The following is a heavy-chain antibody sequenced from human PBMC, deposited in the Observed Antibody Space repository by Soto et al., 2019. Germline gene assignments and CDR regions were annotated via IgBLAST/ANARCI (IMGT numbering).Heavy chain of an antibody. CDR2: ISYDGSDK. J-gene: IGHJ4*02. CDR3: AKVNSGGTSWSTVDF. V-gene: IGHV3-30-3*01. Sequence: QVQLVESGGGVVQPGTSLRLTCAASGFTFSSCAMHWVRQAPGKGLEWVAIISYDGSDKYYADSVKGRFTISRDNSKNTLYLQVNSLRGEDTAVYYCAKVNSGGTSWSTVDFWGQGTLVTVSS. D-gene: IGHD3-10*01. CDR1: GFTFSSCA.